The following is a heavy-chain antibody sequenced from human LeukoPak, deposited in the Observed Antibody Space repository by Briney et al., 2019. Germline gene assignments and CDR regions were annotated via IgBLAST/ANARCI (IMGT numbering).Heavy chain of an antibody. CDR1: GGSFSGYY. CDR3: VRDRRFGGSNPFDY. D-gene: IGHD1-26*01. J-gene: IGHJ4*02. CDR2: INHSGST. Sequence: PSETLSLTCAVYGGSFSGYYWSWIRQPPGKGLEWIGEINHSGSTNYNPSLKSRVTISVDTSKNQFSLKLSSVTAADTAVYYCVRDRRFGGSNPFDYWGQGTLVTVSS. V-gene: IGHV4-34*01.